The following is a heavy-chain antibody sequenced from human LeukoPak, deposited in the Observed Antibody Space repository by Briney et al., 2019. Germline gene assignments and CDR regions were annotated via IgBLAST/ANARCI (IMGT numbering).Heavy chain of an antibody. D-gene: IGHD3-10*01. CDR2: IIPILGIA. V-gene: IGHV1-69*04. CDR3: ARDKNYYGSGSSLTFDY. J-gene: IGHJ4*02. Sequence: SVKVSCKASGGTFSSYAISWVRQAPGQGLEWMGRIIPILGIANYAQKFQGRVTITADKSMSTAYMELSSLRSEDTAVYYCARDKNYYGSGSSLTFDYWGQGTLVTVSS. CDR1: GGTFSSYA.